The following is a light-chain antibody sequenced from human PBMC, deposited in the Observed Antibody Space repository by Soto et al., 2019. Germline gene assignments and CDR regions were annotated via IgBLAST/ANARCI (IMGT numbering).Light chain of an antibody. CDR1: QSISSY. J-gene: IGKJ4*01. Sequence: DIPMTQSPSSLSASVGDRVTLTCRASQSISSYLNWYQQKPGKAPKLLIYTASSLQSGVPSRFSGSGSGTDFTLTISSLQPEDFATYYCQQSFSTPPTFGGGTKVEIK. CDR3: QQSFSTPPT. V-gene: IGKV1-39*01. CDR2: TAS.